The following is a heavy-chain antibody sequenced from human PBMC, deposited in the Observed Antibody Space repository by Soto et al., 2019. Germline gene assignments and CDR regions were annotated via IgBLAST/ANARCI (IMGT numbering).Heavy chain of an antibody. V-gene: IGHV3-33*01. CDR1: GFTFSSYG. CDR2: IWYDGSNK. Sequence: GGSLRLSCAASGFTFSSYGMHWVRQAPGKGLEWVAVIWYDGSNKYYADSVKGRFTISRDNSKNTLYLQMNSLRAEDTAVYYCAREVGSDYGSGSAIYYYYYMDVWGKGTTVTVSS. CDR3: AREVGSDYGSGSAIYYYYYMDV. D-gene: IGHD3-10*01. J-gene: IGHJ6*03.